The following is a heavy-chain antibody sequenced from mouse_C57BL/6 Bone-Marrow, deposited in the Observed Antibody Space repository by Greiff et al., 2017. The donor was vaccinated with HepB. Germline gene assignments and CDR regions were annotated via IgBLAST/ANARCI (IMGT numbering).Heavy chain of an antibody. V-gene: IGHV1-50*01. CDR2: IDPSDSYT. D-gene: IGHD1-1*01. Sequence: QVQLQQPGAELVKPGASVKLSCKASGYTFTSYWMQWVKQRPGQGLEWIGEIDPSDSYTNYNQKFKGKATLTVDTSSSTAYMQLSSLTSEDSAVYDCARGTTVVTDWYFDVWGTGTTVTVSS. CDR1: GYTFTSYW. CDR3: ARGTTVVTDWYFDV. J-gene: IGHJ1*03.